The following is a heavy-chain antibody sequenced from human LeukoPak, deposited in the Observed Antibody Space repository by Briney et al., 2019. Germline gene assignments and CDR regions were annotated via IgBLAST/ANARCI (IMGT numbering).Heavy chain of an antibody. D-gene: IGHD1-1*01. J-gene: IGHJ4*02. Sequence: SETLSLTCSVSGGSISGTSYCWGWIRQPPGKGPEWIGSHYHTGRIYHNPSLNSRVTISVDTSKTQFSLKLSSVTDADTAVYYCARDGSDNWGLFDNWGRGTLVTVSS. V-gene: IGHV4-39*07. CDR2: HYHTGRI. CDR1: GGSISGTSYC. CDR3: ARDGSDNWGLFDN.